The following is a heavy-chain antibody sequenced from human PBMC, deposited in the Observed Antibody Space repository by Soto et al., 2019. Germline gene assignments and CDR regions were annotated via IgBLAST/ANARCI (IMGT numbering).Heavy chain of an antibody. CDR1: GGSFSGYY. D-gene: IGHD6-13*01. Sequence: SETLSLTCAVYGGSFSGYYWSWIRQPPGKGLEWIGEINHSGSTNYNPSLKSRVTISVDTSKNQFSLKLSSVTAADTAVYYCAREIGIAAAGSGDVWGQGTTVTVSS. CDR2: INHSGST. J-gene: IGHJ6*02. V-gene: IGHV4-34*01. CDR3: AREIGIAAAGSGDV.